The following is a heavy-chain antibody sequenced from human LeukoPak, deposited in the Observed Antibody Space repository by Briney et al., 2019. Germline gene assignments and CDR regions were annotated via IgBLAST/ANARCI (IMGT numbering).Heavy chain of an antibody. CDR2: IYSDGST. V-gene: IGHV3-53*01. CDR1: GFTFDDYG. Sequence: GGSLRLSCAASGFTFDDYGMSWVRQAPGKGLEWVSIIYSDGSTYYADSVKGRFTISRDNSKNTLFLQMNSLRTEDTAVYYCAREIVGLSSFDYFDYWGQGTLVTVSS. J-gene: IGHJ4*02. D-gene: IGHD1-26*01. CDR3: AREIVGLSSFDYFDY.